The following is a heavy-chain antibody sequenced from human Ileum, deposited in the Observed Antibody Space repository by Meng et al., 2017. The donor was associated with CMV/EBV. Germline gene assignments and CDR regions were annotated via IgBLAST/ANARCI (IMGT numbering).Heavy chain of an antibody. Sequence: CEASGFTVSVYAINWVRQAPGKGLEWVAGISGSGISTYYADSVKGRLTISRDNSKNTVYLQMNSLRVDDTAVYYCAKALTTVVTLDYWGQGTLVTVSS. D-gene: IGHD4-23*01. J-gene: IGHJ4*02. CDR2: ISGSGIST. CDR3: AKALTTVVTLDY. CDR1: GFTVSVYA. V-gene: IGHV3-23*01.